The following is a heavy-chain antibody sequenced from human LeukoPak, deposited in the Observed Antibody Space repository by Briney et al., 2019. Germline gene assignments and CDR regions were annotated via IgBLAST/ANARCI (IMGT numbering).Heavy chain of an antibody. CDR1: GGSISSYY. CDR2: IYYSGSI. D-gene: IGHD3-3*01. Sequence: SETLSLTCTVSGGSISSYYWSWIRQPPGKGLEWIGYIYYSGSINYNPSLKSRVTISVDTSKNQFSLKLSSVTAADTAVYYCARDAKLRTYYDFWSGYDIWGQGTMVTVSS. J-gene: IGHJ3*02. CDR3: ARDAKLRTYYDFWSGYDI. V-gene: IGHV4-59*01.